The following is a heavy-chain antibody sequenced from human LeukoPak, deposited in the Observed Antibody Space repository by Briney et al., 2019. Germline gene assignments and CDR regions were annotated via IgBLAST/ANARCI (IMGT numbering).Heavy chain of an antibody. CDR1: GFTFSSYG. V-gene: IGHV3-33*06. CDR3: AKDADLYYYDSSGYLDY. Sequence: GRSLRLSCAASGFTFSSYGMHWVRQAPGKGLEWVAVIWYDGSNKYYADSVKGRFTISRDNSKNTLYLQMNSLRAEDTAVYYCAKDADLYYYDSSGYLDYWGQGTLATVSS. J-gene: IGHJ4*02. CDR2: IWYDGSNK. D-gene: IGHD3-22*01.